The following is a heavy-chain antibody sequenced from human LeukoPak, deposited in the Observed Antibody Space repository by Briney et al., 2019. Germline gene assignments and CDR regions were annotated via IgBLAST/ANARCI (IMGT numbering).Heavy chain of an antibody. J-gene: IGHJ5*02. CDR3: ARATSGWFDP. CDR1: GGSISSGGYY. CDR2: IYYSGST. D-gene: IGHD3-10*01. V-gene: IGHV4-31*03. Sequence: SETLSLTCTVSGGSISSGGYYWSWIRQHPGKGLEWIGYIYYSGSTYHNPSLKSRVTISVDTSKNQFSLKLGSVTAADTAVYYRARATSGWFDPWGQGTLVTVSS.